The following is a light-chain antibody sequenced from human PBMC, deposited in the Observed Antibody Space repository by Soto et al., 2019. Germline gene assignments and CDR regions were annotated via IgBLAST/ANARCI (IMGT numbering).Light chain of an antibody. CDR1: QSISTY. Sequence: DIQMTQSPSTLSAYVGDRVTITCRASQSISTYLAWYQQKPGKAPKLLISQSSILQSGVPSSFSGSGSGTEFTLTISSLQPDDFATYYCPQYLSFVTLGGGTKVAI. V-gene: IGKV1-5*03. CDR3: PQYLSFVT. CDR2: QSS. J-gene: IGKJ4*01.